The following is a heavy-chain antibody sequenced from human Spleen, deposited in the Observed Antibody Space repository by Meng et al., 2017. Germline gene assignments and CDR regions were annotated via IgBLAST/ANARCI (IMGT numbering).Heavy chain of an antibody. CDR2: ISSSSSYI. D-gene: IGHD1-1*01. J-gene: IGHJ5*02. Sequence: GGSLRLSCAASGFTFSSYSMNWVRQAPGKGLEWVSSISSSSSYIYYADSVKGRFTISRDNAKNSLYLQMNSLRAEDTAVYYCARDLRSYNWNDGDWFDPWGQGTLVTVSS. V-gene: IGHV3-21*01. CDR1: GFTFSSYS. CDR3: ARDLRSYNWNDGDWFDP.